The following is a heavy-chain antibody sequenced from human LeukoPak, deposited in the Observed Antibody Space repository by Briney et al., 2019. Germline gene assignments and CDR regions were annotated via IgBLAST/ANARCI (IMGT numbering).Heavy chain of an antibody. CDR2: IYPGDSDI. J-gene: IGHJ6*02. Sequence: GESLKISCKGSGYSFTSYWIGWVRQMPGKGLEWMGIIYPGDSDIRYSPSFQGQVTISADKSISTAYLQWSSLKASDTAMYYCATRTERDGDHPGYHYYGMDVWGQGTTVTVSS. V-gene: IGHV5-51*01. D-gene: IGHD4-17*01. CDR3: ATRTERDGDHPGYHYYGMDV. CDR1: GYSFTSYW.